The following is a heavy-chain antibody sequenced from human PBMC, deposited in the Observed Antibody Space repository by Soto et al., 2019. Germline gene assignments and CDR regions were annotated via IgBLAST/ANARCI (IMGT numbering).Heavy chain of an antibody. V-gene: IGHV4-4*07. D-gene: IGHD2-2*01. Sequence: QVQLQESGPGLVKPSETLSLTCTVSGGSISSYYWSWIRQPAGKGLEWIGRIYTSGSTNYNPSLKSRVTMSVDTSKNPFSLKLSSVTAADTAVYYCARDPYPGDTQHGMDVWGQGTTVTVSS. J-gene: IGHJ6*02. CDR3: ARDPYPGDTQHGMDV. CDR2: IYTSGST. CDR1: GGSISSYY.